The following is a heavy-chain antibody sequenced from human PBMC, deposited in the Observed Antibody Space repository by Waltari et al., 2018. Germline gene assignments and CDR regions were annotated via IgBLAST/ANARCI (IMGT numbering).Heavy chain of an antibody. J-gene: IGHJ4*02. D-gene: IGHD3-16*02. CDR1: GGSISTGAYY. CDR2: IYYIGST. V-gene: IGHV4-31*03. Sequence: QVQLQESGPGLVKPPQTLSLTCTVSGGSISTGAYYWSWLRHHPGKGLEWIGYIYYIGSTYYNPSLESRITISLDTSKNQFSLKLSSVTAADTAVYYCARGVLGDLSPYFDYWGQGILVTVSS. CDR3: ARGVLGDLSPYFDY.